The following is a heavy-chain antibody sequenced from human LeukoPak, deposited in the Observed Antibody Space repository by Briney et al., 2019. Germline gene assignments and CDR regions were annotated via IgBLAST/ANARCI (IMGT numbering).Heavy chain of an antibody. Sequence: GGSLRLSCAASGFTFSSYGMHWVRQAPGKGLEWVAVISYDGSNKYYADSVKGRFTISRDNSKNTLYLQMDSLRAEDTAVYYCAKDYSNFLDYWGQGTLVTVSS. CDR3: AKDYSNFLDY. V-gene: IGHV3-30*18. J-gene: IGHJ4*02. CDR1: GFTFSSYG. D-gene: IGHD4-11*01. CDR2: ISYDGSNK.